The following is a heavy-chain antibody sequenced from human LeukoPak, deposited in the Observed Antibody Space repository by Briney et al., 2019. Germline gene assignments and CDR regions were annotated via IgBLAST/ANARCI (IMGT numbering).Heavy chain of an antibody. V-gene: IGHV3-30*02. CDR3: AKGRPPIQWELRANNAFDI. Sequence: GGSLRLSCAASGFTFSSYGMHWARQAPGKGLEWVAFIRYDGSNKYYADSVKGRFTISRDNSKNTLYLQMNSLRAEDTAVYYCAKGRPPIQWELRANNAFDIWGQGTMVTVSS. CDR2: IRYDGSNK. J-gene: IGHJ3*02. D-gene: IGHD1-26*01. CDR1: GFTFSSYG.